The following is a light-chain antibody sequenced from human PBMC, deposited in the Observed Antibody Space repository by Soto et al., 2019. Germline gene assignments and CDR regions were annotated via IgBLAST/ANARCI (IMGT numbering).Light chain of an antibody. CDR2: WAS. Sequence: DIVMTQSPDSLAVSLGERATINCKSSQSVLSSSNNMNYLTWYQQKPGQPPKLLLYWASTRQSGVPDRFSGSGSGTDFTLTISSLQAEDVAVYFCQQYYGTPTFGQGTEVEVK. CDR3: QQYYGTPT. CDR1: QSVLSSSNNMNY. V-gene: IGKV4-1*01. J-gene: IGKJ1*01.